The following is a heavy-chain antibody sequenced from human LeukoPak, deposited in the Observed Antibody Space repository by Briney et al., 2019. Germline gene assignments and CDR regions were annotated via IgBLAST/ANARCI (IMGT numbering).Heavy chain of an antibody. D-gene: IGHD3-3*01. CDR3: ARVGDYYDFWSGYPYYFDY. V-gene: IGHV4-59*01. Sequence: SETLSLTCIVSGGSISSYYWSWIRQPPGKGLEWIGYIYYSGSTNYNPSLKSRVTISVDTSKNQFSLKLSSVTAADTAVYYCARVGDYYDFWSGYPYYFDYWGQGTLVTVSS. J-gene: IGHJ4*02. CDR2: IYYSGST. CDR1: GGSISSYY.